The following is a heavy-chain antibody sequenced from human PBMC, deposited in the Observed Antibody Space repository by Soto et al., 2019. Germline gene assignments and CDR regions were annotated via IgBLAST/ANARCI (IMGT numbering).Heavy chain of an antibody. CDR1: GYTFTSYY. CDR3: ARDSDEYSSSYYNWFDP. D-gene: IGHD6-13*01. J-gene: IGHJ5*02. CDR2: INPSGGST. V-gene: IGHV1-46*01. Sequence: ASVKVSCKASGYTFTSYYMHWVRQAPGQGLEWMGIINPSGGSTSYAQKFQGRVTMTRDTSTSTVYMELSSLRSEDTAVYYCARDSDEYSSSYYNWFDPWGQGTLVTVS.